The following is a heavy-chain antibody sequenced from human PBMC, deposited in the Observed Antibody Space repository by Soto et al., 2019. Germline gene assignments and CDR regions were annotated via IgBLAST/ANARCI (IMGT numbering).Heavy chain of an antibody. V-gene: IGHV4-34*01. CDR3: ARVRDWFDP. CDR2: IDHSGYT. Sequence: SETLSLTCAVYGGSFSGYYWNWIRQPPGKGLEWIGEIDHSGYTNYNPSLKSPVTISVDTSKNQFSLRLTSVTAADTAVYYCARVRDWFDPCGQGTLVTVS. J-gene: IGHJ5*02. D-gene: IGHD3-3*01. CDR1: GGSFSGYY.